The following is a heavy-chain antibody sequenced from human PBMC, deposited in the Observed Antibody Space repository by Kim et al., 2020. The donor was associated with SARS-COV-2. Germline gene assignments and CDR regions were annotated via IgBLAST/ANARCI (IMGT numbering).Heavy chain of an antibody. CDR2: ISYDGSNK. CDR3: ACDSVPHMREETFFDY. Sequence: GGSLRLSCAASGFSFSSNDLHWVRQAPGKGLEWVAVISYDGSNKYYADPVKGQFTISRDNSKNTLYLQMNSLRAEDTAVYYCACDSVPHMREETFFDYWGQGTLVVVSS. CDR1: GFSFSSND. V-gene: IGHV3-30*04. D-gene: IGHD2-2*01. J-gene: IGHJ4*02.